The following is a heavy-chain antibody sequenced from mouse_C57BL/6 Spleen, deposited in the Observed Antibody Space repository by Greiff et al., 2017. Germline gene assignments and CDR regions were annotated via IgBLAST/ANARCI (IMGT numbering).Heavy chain of an antibody. CDR2: INPNNGGT. D-gene: IGHD1-1*01. CDR1: GYTFTDYY. Sequence: VQLQQSGPELVKPGASVKISCKASGYTFTDYYMNWVKQSHGKSLEWIGDINPNNGGTSYNQKFKGKATLTVDKSSSTAYMELRSLTSEDSAVYYCARYDYGSSYEFAYWGQGTLVTVSA. J-gene: IGHJ3*01. V-gene: IGHV1-26*01. CDR3: ARYDYGSSYEFAY.